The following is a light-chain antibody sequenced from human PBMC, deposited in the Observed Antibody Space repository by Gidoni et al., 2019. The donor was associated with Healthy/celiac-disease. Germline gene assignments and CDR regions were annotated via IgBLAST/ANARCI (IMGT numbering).Light chain of an antibody. CDR1: QRISSW. Sequence: EIQRTQSPSTLSASVGGRVTITCRASQRISSWLAWYQQKPGKAPKLLLYKASSLASVVPSRFSGSGSGTEFTLTISSLQPDDFATYYCQQYNSYYTFGQGTQLEIK. V-gene: IGKV1-5*03. J-gene: IGKJ2*01. CDR3: QQYNSYYT. CDR2: KAS.